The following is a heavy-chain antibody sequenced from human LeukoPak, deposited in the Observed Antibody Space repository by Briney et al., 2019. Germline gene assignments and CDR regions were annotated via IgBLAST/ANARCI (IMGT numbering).Heavy chain of an antibody. J-gene: IGHJ6*03. CDR3: ARAGIAAASGMDYYYYYMDV. V-gene: IGHV3-7*01. Sequence: GGSLRLSCAASGFTFSSYWMSWVRQAPGKGLEWVANIKQDGSEKYYVDSVKGRFTISRDNAKNSLYLQMNSLRAEDTAVYYCARAGIAAASGMDYYYYYMDVWGKGTTVTVSS. CDR1: GFTFSSYW. D-gene: IGHD6-13*01. CDR2: IKQDGSEK.